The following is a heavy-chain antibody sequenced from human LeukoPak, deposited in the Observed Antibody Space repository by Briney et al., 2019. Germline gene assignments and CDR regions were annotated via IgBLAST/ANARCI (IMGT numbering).Heavy chain of an antibody. CDR1: GDSVSSKSAS. CDR3: VRDFNWAFDY. V-gene: IGHV6-1*01. J-gene: IGHJ4*02. D-gene: IGHD7-27*01. Sequence: SQTLSLTCAISGDSVSSKSASWNWARQSPSRGLEYLGRTRYRSTWNTFYSLSVQGRITINADTSRNQVSLRLNSVTPEDTALYYCVRDFNWAFDYWGQGTLVTVSS. CDR2: TRYRSTWNT.